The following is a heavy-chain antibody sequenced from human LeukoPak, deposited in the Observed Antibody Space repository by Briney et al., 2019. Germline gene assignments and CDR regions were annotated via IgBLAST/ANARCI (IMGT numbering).Heavy chain of an antibody. J-gene: IGHJ5*02. CDR2: ISPNNGNT. Sequence: ASVKVSCKASGYTFTSYGISWVRQAPGQGLEWMGWISPNNGNTNYAQKLQGRVTMTTDTSTSTAYMELSSLRSDDTAVYYCARDPDFDCSGGSCYYNWFDPWGQGTLVTVSS. CDR3: ARDPDFDCSGGSCYYNWFDP. D-gene: IGHD2-15*01. CDR1: GYTFTSYG. V-gene: IGHV1-18*01.